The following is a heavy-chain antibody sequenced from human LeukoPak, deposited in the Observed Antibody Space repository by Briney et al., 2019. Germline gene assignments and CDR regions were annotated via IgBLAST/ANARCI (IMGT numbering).Heavy chain of an antibody. D-gene: IGHD2-21*02. CDR1: GYTFTRYG. CDR2: INTYNGNT. V-gene: IGHV1-18*01. J-gene: IGHJ3*02. CDR3: ARRGRIVMVTAIPKDDAFDI. Sequence: ASVKVSCKASGYTFTRYGISWVRQAHGQGLEWMGWINTYNGNTNYAQKFQGRVTMSTDTSTSTAYMELRSLRSDDTAVYYCARRGRIVMVTAIPKDDAFDIWGQGTMVTVSS.